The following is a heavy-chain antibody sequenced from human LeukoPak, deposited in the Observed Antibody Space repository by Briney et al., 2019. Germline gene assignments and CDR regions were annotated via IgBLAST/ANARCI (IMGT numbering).Heavy chain of an antibody. CDR2: IYYSGST. CDR1: GGSVSSGSYY. V-gene: IGHV4-61*01. CDR3: ANYDILTGADAFDI. D-gene: IGHD3-9*01. J-gene: IGHJ3*02. Sequence: SETLSLTCTVSGGSVSSGSYYWSWIRQPPGKGLEWIGYIYYSGSTNYNPSLKSRVTISVDTSKNQFSLKLSSVTAADTAVYYCANYDILTGADAFDIWGQGTMVTVSS.